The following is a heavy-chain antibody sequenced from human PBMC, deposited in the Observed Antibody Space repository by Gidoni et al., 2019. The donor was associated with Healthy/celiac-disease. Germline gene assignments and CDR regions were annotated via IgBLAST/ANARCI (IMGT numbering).Heavy chain of an antibody. V-gene: IGHV2-26*01. CDR2: IFSNDEK. CDR3: ARYEVRGSGSYSDSYYYYYMDV. J-gene: IGHJ6*03. D-gene: IGHD3-10*01. Sequence: QVTLKESGPVLVKPTETLTLTCTVSGFSLSNARMGVSWIRQPPGKALEWLAHIFSNDEKSYSTSLKSRLTISKDTSKSQVVLTMTNMDPVDTATYYCARYEVRGSGSYSDSYYYYYMDVWGKGTTVTVSS. CDR1: GFSLSNARMG.